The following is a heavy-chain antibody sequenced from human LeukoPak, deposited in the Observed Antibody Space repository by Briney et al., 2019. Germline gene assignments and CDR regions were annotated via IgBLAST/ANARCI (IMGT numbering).Heavy chain of an antibody. CDR1: GFTFSSYA. Sequence: PGGSLRLSCAASGFTFSSYAMSWVRQAPGKGLEWVSSISGGGSSTYYADSVKGRFTISRDNSKNTLYLQMNSLRAEDTAVYYCAREILAVAGCYFDYWGQGTLVTVSS. CDR2: ISGGGSST. V-gene: IGHV3-23*01. CDR3: AREILAVAGCYFDY. D-gene: IGHD6-19*01. J-gene: IGHJ4*02.